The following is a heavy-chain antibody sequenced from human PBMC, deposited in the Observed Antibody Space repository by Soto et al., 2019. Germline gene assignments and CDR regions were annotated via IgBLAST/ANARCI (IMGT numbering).Heavy chain of an antibody. J-gene: IGHJ4*02. CDR3: ARDRRPDSSGYAVRYFDY. CDR1: GYTFTSCG. CDR2: ISAYNGNT. Sequence: ASVKISCKASGYTFTSCGISWVRQAPGQGLEWMGWISAYNGNTNYAQKLQGRVTMTTDTSTSTAYMELRSLRSDDTAVYYCARDRRPDSSGYAVRYFDYWGQGTLVTVCS. D-gene: IGHD3-22*01. V-gene: IGHV1-18*01.